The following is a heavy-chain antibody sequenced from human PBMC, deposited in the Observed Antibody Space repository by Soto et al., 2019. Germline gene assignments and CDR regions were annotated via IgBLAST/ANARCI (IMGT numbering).Heavy chain of an antibody. J-gene: IGHJ3*02. V-gene: IGHV4-59*01. CDR1: GGSISSYY. CDR2: IYYSGST. D-gene: IGHD4-17*01. CDR3: AREIDYGDYVEASDI. Sequence: SETLSLTCTVSGGSISSYYWSWIRQPPGKGLEWIGYIYYSGSTNYNPSLKSRVTISVDTSKNQFSLKLSSVTAADTAVYYCAREIDYGDYVEASDIWGQGTMVTVSS.